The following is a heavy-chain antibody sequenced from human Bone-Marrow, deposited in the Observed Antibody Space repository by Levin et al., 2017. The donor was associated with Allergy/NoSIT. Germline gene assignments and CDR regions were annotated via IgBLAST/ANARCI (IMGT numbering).Heavy chain of an antibody. Sequence: GGSLRLSCAASGFTFSTYGLHWVRQTPGKGLEWVALIVSDGSRKFYGDSVKGRFTISRDNSKNTLYLQMNNLRPEDTAVYYCAKGGDYDVWGTGTTVTVSS. D-gene: IGHD4-17*01. CDR2: IVSDGSRK. V-gene: IGHV3-30*02. J-gene: IGHJ6*04. CDR1: GFTFSTYG. CDR3: AKGGDYDV.